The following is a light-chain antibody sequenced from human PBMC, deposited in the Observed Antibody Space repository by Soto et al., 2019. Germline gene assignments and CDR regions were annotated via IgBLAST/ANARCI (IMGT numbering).Light chain of an antibody. CDR2: DTS. J-gene: IGKJ5*01. CDR3: QQYSNWPPIT. V-gene: IGKV3-15*01. Sequence: ETVMTQSPGTLSVSLGETATLSSRASQSVSIHLAWYQQKPGQAPRLLIYDTSTRATGIPARFSGSGSGTEFTLTISSLQSEDFAVYYCQQYSNWPPITFGQGTRLEIK. CDR1: QSVSIH.